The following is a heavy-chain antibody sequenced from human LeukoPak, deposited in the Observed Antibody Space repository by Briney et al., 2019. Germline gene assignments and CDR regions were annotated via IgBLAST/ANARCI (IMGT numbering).Heavy chain of an antibody. Sequence: ASVKVSCKASGYTFTSYAMNWVRQAPGQGLEWMGWINTNTGNPTYAQGFTGRFVFSLDTSVSTAYLQISSLKAEDTAVYYCARVGMPGISAIVGAILSAFGIWGQGTMVTVSS. CDR3: ARVGMPGISAIVGAILSAFGI. CDR1: GYTFTSYA. J-gene: IGHJ3*02. V-gene: IGHV7-4-1*02. D-gene: IGHD1-26*01. CDR2: INTNTGNP.